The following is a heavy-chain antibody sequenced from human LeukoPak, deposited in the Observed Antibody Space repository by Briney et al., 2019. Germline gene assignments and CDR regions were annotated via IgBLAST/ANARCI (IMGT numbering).Heavy chain of an antibody. D-gene: IGHD6-19*01. V-gene: IGHV3-7*03. CDR1: GFTFRDHW. Sequence: GGSLRLSCAVSGFTFRDHWMDWVRQAPGKGLQWVGHIKNDGSETYYLDSLKGRFSISRDNTNNALYLQMNSLRVEDTAVYYCVKNDGWFHLAQWGQGTLVTVSS. CDR2: IKNDGSET. CDR3: VKNDGWFHLAQ. J-gene: IGHJ4*02.